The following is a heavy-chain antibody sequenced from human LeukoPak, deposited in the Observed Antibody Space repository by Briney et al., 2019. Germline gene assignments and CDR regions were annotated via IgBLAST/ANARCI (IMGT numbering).Heavy chain of an antibody. CDR1: GGTFSSYA. D-gene: IGHD4-17*01. J-gene: IGHJ4*02. CDR2: ISAYNGNT. CDR3: ARDRGYGDHLH. V-gene: IGHV1-18*01. Sequence: GASVKVSCKASGGTFSSYAISWVRQAPGQGLEWMGWISAYNGNTNYAQKLQGRVTMTTDTSTSTAYMELRSLRSDDTAVYYCARDRGYGDHLHWGQGTLVTVSS.